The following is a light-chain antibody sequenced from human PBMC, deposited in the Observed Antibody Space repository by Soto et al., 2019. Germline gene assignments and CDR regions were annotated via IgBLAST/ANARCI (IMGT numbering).Light chain of an antibody. Sequence: EIVLTQSPGTLSVSPGERATLSCRASQTISSNYLAWYQQKPGQAPSLLIYGTSSRATGIPDRFSGSGSGTDSTLTISRLEHEDSAIYYCQQYVSWTFGQGTKVEIK. CDR1: QTISSNY. CDR3: QQYVSWT. V-gene: IGKV3-20*01. CDR2: GTS. J-gene: IGKJ1*01.